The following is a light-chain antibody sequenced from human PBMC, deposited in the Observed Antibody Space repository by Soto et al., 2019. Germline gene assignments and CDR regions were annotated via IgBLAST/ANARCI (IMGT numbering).Light chain of an antibody. CDR3: QLDGFSPET. CDR2: GAS. CDR1: QSVSSSY. J-gene: IGKJ1*01. V-gene: IGKV3-20*01. Sequence: NVLTLYPGTLAPYQGERATLSCTASQSVSSSYLAWYQQKPGQAPRLLIYGASSRATGIPDRFSGRGSGTDFTLTISCLEPEDFAVYYCQLDGFSPETFGQGTKVDIK.